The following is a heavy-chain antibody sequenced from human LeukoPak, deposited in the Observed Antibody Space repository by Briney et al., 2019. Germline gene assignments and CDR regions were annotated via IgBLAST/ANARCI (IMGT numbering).Heavy chain of an antibody. J-gene: IGHJ5*02. Sequence: SETLSLICSVPGVSLNSFSDYWAWLRQPPGKGLEWIGCIFSSGSTYYNPSLQSRVTFSLDKSNNHFALKLTSLTAADTAVYYCARGLAHGGIANWFDPWGQGTLVTVS. CDR3: ARGLAHGGIANWFDP. V-gene: IGHV4-39*06. D-gene: IGHD2-21*01. CDR1: GVSLNSFSDY. CDR2: IFSSGST.